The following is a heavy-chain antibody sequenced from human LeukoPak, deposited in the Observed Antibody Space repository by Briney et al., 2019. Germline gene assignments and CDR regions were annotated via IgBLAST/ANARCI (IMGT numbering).Heavy chain of an antibody. CDR1: GFTFSSYA. J-gene: IGHJ4*02. D-gene: IGHD6-13*01. CDR3: AKDRVLYSSSLPFDY. CDR2: ISGSGGST. Sequence: PGDSLRLSCAASGFTFSSYAMSWVRQAPGKGLEWVSAISGSGGSTYYADSVKGRFTISRDNSKNTLYLQMNSLRAEDTAVYYCAKDRVLYSSSLPFDYWGQGTLVTVSS. V-gene: IGHV3-23*01.